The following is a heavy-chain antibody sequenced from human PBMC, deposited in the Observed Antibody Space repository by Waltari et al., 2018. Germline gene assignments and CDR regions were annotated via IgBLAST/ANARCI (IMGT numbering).Heavy chain of an antibody. Sequence: QVQLQQWGAGLLKPSETLSLTCAVYGGSFSGYYWSWIRQPPGKGLGWIGEINHSGSTNYNPSLKSRVTISVDTSKNQFSLKLSSVTAADTAVYYCARGRGYSSSWRGYYYYYYMDVWGKGTTVTVSS. CDR1: GGSFSGYY. J-gene: IGHJ6*03. CDR3: ARGRGYSSSWRGYYYYYYMDV. V-gene: IGHV4-34*01. D-gene: IGHD6-13*01. CDR2: INHSGST.